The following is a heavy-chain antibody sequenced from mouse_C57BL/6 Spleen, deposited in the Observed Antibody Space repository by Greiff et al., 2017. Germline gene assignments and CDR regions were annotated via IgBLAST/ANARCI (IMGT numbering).Heavy chain of an antibody. Sequence: QVQLQQSGAELARPGASVKLSCKASGYTFTSYGISWVKQRTGQGLEWIGEIYPRSGNTFYNQKFKGKATLTADKSSSTAYMELRSLTSEDSAVXFGASSGGITTVVPYAMDYWGQGTSVTVSA. D-gene: IGHD1-1*01. CDR3: ASSGGITTVVPYAMDY. CDR2: IYPRSGNT. J-gene: IGHJ4*01. V-gene: IGHV1-81*01. CDR1: GYTFTSYG.